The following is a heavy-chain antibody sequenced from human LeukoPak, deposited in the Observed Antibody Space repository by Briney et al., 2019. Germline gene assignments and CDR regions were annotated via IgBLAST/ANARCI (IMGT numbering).Heavy chain of an antibody. J-gene: IGHJ4*02. CDR3: AKDLSGFQRYGDY. Sequence: GGSLRLSCAASGFTFSSYDMHWVRQAPGKGLEWVAFIRYDGNIKDFADSVKGRFTISRDTSKNTLYLQMNSLRAEDTAIYYCAKDLSGFQRYGDYWGQGTLVTVSS. V-gene: IGHV3-30*02. D-gene: IGHD4-17*01. CDR2: IRYDGNIK. CDR1: GFTFSSYD.